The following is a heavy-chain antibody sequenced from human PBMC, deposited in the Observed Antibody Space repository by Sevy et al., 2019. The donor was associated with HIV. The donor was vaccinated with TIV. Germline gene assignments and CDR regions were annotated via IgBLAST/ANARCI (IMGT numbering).Heavy chain of an antibody. CDR2: ISGSGGST. V-gene: IGHV3-23*01. CDR1: GFTFSSYA. J-gene: IGHJ5*02. Sequence: QLGGSLRLSCAASGFTFSSYAMSWVRQAPGKGLEWVSAISGSGGSTYYADSVKGRFAISRDNSKNTLYLQMNSLRAEDTAVYYCAKGIEYSSSSNWFDPWGQGTLVTVSS. D-gene: IGHD6-6*01. CDR3: AKGIEYSSSSNWFDP.